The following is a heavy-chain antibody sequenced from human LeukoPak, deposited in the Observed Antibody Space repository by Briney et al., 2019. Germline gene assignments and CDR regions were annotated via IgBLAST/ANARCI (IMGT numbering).Heavy chain of an antibody. CDR2: ITNDGSST. CDR1: GLTFSSHW. D-gene: IGHD3-16*01. Sequence: QPGGSLRLSCAASGLTFSSHWMHWVRQAPGKGLVWVSRITNDGSSTTYADSVKGRFTISRDNSENTLYLQLNSLRAEDTAVYYCAKGGWGTVLDYWGQGTLVTVSS. CDR3: AKGGWGTVLDY. J-gene: IGHJ4*02. V-gene: IGHV3-74*01.